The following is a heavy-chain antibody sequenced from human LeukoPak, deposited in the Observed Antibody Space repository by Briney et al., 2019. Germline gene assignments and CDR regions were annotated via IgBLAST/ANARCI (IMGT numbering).Heavy chain of an antibody. CDR1: GGSISRYY. D-gene: IGHD2-2*01. V-gene: IGHV4-34*01. CDR3: ARFIVVVPAASPPLAFDI. Sequence: SETLSLTCTVSGGSISRYYWSWIRQPPGKGLEWIGEINHSGSTNYNPSLKSRVTISVDTSKNQFSLKLSSVTAADTAVYYCARFIVVVPAASPPLAFDIWGQGTMVTVSS. J-gene: IGHJ3*02. CDR2: INHSGST.